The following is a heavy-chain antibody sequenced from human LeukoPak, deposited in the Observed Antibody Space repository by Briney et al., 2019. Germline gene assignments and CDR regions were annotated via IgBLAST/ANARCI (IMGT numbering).Heavy chain of an antibody. Sequence: PGGSLRLFCAASGLTFTSHGFHWVRQAPGRGLEWLTFISLDGSRKSYADSVKGRFTFSRDDSKNTLYLEMNSLRAEDTATYYCARDRAVSWLDSWGLGTLVTVSS. D-gene: IGHD3-10*01. V-gene: IGHV3-33*05. CDR2: ISLDGSRK. CDR1: GLTFTSHG. J-gene: IGHJ5*01. CDR3: ARDRAVSWLDS.